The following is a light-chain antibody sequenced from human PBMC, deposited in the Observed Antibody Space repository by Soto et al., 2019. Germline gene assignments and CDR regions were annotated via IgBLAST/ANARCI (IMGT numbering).Light chain of an antibody. CDR3: QRYNNAPRT. J-gene: IGKJ1*01. CDR1: QGISNY. Sequence: DIQMTQSPSSLSGSVGDSVTITCRASQGISNYLAWNQQRPGKAPTLLIYAASTLQSGVPSRFSGSGSGTDFTLTISSLQPEDVATYYCQRYNNAPRTFGQGTKVEIK. CDR2: AAS. V-gene: IGKV1-27*01.